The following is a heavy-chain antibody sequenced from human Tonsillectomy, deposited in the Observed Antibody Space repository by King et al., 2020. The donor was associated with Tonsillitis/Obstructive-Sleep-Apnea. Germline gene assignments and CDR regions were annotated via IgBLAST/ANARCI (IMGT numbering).Heavy chain of an antibody. J-gene: IGHJ5*02. Sequence: VQLVESGAEVKKPGASVKVSCKASGYTFTSYGISWVRQAPGQGLEWMGWISAYNGNTNYAQKLQGRVTTTTDTSTSTAYMELRSLRSDDTAVYYCARDPPYYDFWSGYYANSNNWFDPWGQGTLVTVSS. D-gene: IGHD3-3*01. V-gene: IGHV1-18*01. CDR2: ISAYNGNT. CDR3: ARDPPYYDFWSGYYANSNNWFDP. CDR1: GYTFTSYG.